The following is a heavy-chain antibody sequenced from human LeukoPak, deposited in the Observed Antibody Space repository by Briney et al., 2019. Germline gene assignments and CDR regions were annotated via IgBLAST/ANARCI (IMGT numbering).Heavy chain of an antibody. CDR3: AKGAYYDSSGYQISGYYFDY. D-gene: IGHD3-22*01. Sequence: GGSLRLSCAASGFTFSSYGMHWVRQAPGKGLEGVAVIWYDGSNKYYADSVKGRFTISRDNSKNTLYLQMNSLRAEDTAVYYCAKGAYYDSSGYQISGYYFDYWGQGTLVTVS. J-gene: IGHJ4*02. CDR2: IWYDGSNK. V-gene: IGHV3-33*06. CDR1: GFTFSSYG.